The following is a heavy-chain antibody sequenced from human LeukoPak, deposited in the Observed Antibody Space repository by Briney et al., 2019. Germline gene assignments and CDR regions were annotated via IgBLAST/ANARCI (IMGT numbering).Heavy chain of an antibody. CDR3: AKLGYSSGWYDFQIDAFDF. J-gene: IGHJ3*01. D-gene: IGHD6-19*01. CDR1: GFSFSSYG. CDR2: ISYDGSNK. V-gene: IGHV3-30*18. Sequence: GGSLGLSCAASGFSFSSYGMHWVRQAPGKGLGWVAVISYDGSNKFYADSVKGRFTISRDNSKNTLYLQMNSLRAEDTAVYYCAKLGYSSGWYDFQIDAFDFWGQGTMVTVSS.